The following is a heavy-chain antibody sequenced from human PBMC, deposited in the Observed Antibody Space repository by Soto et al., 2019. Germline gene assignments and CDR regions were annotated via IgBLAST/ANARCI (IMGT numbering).Heavy chain of an antibody. CDR3: ARVYCSGGSCYRFDY. CDR1: GGSTSSGACY. D-gene: IGHD2-15*01. V-gene: IGHV4-31*03. Sequence: PSETLSLTCTVSGGSTSSGACYWSWIRQHPGRGLEWIGHIYYSGSTFYNSSLKSRVTISVDTSKNQFSLKLSSVTAADTAVYYCARVYCSGGSCYRFDYWGQGTLVTVSS. CDR2: IYYSGST. J-gene: IGHJ4*02.